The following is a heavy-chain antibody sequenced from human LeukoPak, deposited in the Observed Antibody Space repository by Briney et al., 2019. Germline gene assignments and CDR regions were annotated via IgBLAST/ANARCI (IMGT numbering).Heavy chain of an antibody. CDR3: ARVSLAWFDP. Sequence: PSETLSLTCTVSGGSISSYYWSWIRQPPGKGLEWIGYIYYSGSTNYNPSLKSRVIISVDTSKNQFSLKLSSVTAADTAVYYCARVSLAWFDPWGQGTLVTVSS. CDR1: GGSISSYY. CDR2: IYYSGST. J-gene: IGHJ5*02. V-gene: IGHV4-59*01.